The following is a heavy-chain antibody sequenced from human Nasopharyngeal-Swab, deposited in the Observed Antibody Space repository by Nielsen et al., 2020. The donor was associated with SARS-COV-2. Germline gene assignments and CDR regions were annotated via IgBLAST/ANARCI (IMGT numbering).Heavy chain of an antibody. CDR2: MNAYGDT. CDR1: GFTFRTHT. Sequence: GESLKISCVASGFTFRTHTMSWVRQAPGKGLEWVSAMNAYGDTNYAESVKGRFTVSRDNSKNTLYLQMNSLRAEDTAVYYCAKAITDSGYYLPFDYWGQGALVTVSS. D-gene: IGHD3-22*01. J-gene: IGHJ4*02. CDR3: AKAITDSGYYLPFDY. V-gene: IGHV3-23*01.